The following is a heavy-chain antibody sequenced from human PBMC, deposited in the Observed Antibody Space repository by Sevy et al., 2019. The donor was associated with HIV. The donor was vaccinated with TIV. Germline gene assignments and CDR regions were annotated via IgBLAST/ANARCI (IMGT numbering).Heavy chain of an antibody. CDR1: EFTFSGAW. CDR2: IKSTSDGGTT. Sequence: GGSLRLSCLGSEFTFSGAWMNWVRQAPGKGLEWVGRIKSTSDGGTTDYAAPVKGRFTISRDDTKNTVYLQMNNLKIEDTAVYFCTAVCVDCASFDFWGPGTQVTVSS. CDR3: TAVCVDCASFDF. V-gene: IGHV3-15*01. J-gene: IGHJ4*02. D-gene: IGHD2-21*01.